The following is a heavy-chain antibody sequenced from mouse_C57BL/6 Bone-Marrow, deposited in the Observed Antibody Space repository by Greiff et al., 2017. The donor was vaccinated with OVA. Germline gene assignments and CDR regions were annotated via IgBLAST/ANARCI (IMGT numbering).Heavy chain of an antibody. CDR1: GFTFSSYA. CDR3: SRDRDYDSDD. J-gene: IGHJ2*01. V-gene: IGHV5-4*01. Sequence: EVQRVESEGGLVKPGGSLKLSCAASGFTFSSYAMSWVRQTPEKRLEWVATISDGGSYTYYPDNVKGRFTISRDNAKNNLYLQMSHLKSEDTAMYYCSRDRDYDSDDWGKGTTLTVSS. CDR2: ISDGGSYT. D-gene: IGHD1-1*01.